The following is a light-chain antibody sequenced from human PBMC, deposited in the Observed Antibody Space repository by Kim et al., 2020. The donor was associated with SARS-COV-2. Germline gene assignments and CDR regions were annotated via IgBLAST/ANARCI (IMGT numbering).Light chain of an antibody. CDR2: KAS. CDR1: RSISSW. V-gene: IGKV1-5*03. CDR3: QQYNSYWT. J-gene: IGKJ1*01. Sequence: DIQMTQSPSTLSASIGDRVTITCRASRSISSWLAWYQQKPGKAPKVLIYKASSLERGVPSRFSGSGSGTEFTLTISSLQPDDFATYYCQQYNSYWTFGQGTKVDIK.